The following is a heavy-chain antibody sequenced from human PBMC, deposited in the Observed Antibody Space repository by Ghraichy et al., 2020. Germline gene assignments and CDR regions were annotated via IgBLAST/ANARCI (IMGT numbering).Heavy chain of an antibody. CDR3: ARVVTALFDY. CDR1: GFLLSTSGVG. V-gene: IGHV2-5*02. D-gene: IGHD5-18*01. J-gene: IGHJ4*02. Sequence: SGPTLVKPTQTLTLTCTFSGFLLSTSGVGVGWIRQPPGKALEWLALIYWDDDKRYSPSLKSRLTITKDTSKHQVVLTMTNMDPVDTATYYCARVVTALFDYWGQGTLVTVSS. CDR2: IYWDDDK.